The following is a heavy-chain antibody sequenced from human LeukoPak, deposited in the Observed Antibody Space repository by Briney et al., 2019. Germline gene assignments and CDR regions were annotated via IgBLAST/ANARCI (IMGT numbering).Heavy chain of an antibody. CDR3: AKPQPPYSSSWYLLNYFDY. CDR1: GFTFSSYA. D-gene: IGHD6-13*01. J-gene: IGHJ4*02. Sequence: GGSLRLSCAASGFTFSSYAMSWVRQAPGKGLEWVSAISGSGGSTYYADSVKGRFTISRDNSKNTLYLQMNSLRAEDTAVYYCAKPQPPYSSSWYLLNYFDYWGQGTLVTVSS. V-gene: IGHV3-23*01. CDR2: ISGSGGST.